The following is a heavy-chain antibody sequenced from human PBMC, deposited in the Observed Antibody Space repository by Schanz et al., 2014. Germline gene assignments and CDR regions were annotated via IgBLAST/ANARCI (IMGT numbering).Heavy chain of an antibody. CDR3: ARGQDHAKTGDL. V-gene: IGHV4-34*02. CDR2: VHPSGTT. J-gene: IGHJ5*02. D-gene: IGHD2-2*01. CDR1: GVSFSFYY. Sequence: QVHLQQWGAGLLQPSETLSLTCGVGGVSFSFYYWSWVRQPPGKGLEWIGEVHPSGTTNYNPSLSYRVTMSVDASKTQSPLKLTSVTAADTAVYYCARGQDHAKTGDLWGRGTLVTISS.